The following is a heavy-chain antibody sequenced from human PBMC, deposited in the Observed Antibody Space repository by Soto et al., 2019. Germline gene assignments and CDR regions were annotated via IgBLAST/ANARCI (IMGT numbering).Heavy chain of an antibody. Sequence: GASVKVSCKVSGYTLTELSMHWVRQAPGKGLEWMGGFDPEDGETIYAQKFQGRVTMTEDTSTDTAYMELRSLRSDDTAVYYCASSWELGRRASVYYYYGMDVWGQGTTVTVSS. D-gene: IGHD1-26*01. CDR3: ASSWELGRRASVYYYYGMDV. CDR2: FDPEDGET. J-gene: IGHJ6*02. CDR1: GYTLTELS. V-gene: IGHV1-24*01.